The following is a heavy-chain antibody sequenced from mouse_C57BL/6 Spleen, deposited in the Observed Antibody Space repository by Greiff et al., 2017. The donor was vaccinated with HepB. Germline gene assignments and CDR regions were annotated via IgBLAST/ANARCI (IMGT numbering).Heavy chain of an antibody. CDR2: IYPSSGNT. Sequence: QVQLKESGAELARPGASVKLSCKASGYTFTSYGISWVKQRTGQGLEWIGEIYPSSGNTYYNEKFKGKATLTADKSSSTAYMELRSLTSEVSGVYFCARVGYDYDFDYWGQGTTLTVSS. J-gene: IGHJ2*01. V-gene: IGHV1-81*01. CDR3: ARVGYDYDFDY. D-gene: IGHD2-4*01. CDR1: GYTFTSYG.